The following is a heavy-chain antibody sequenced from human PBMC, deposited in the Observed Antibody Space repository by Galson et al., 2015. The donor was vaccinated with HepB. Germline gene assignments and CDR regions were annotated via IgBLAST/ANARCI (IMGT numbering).Heavy chain of an antibody. Sequence: SLRLSCAASGFTFSNYGMHWVRQAPGKGLEWVALISYDGSIEYHADSVKGRFTISRDDSKNTLYLHMNSLRGEDTAVYYCAIAVAALLDYWGQGTLVTVSS. CDR1: GFTFSNYG. D-gene: IGHD2-15*01. CDR3: AIAVAALLDY. CDR2: ISYDGSIE. V-gene: IGHV3-30*03. J-gene: IGHJ4*02.